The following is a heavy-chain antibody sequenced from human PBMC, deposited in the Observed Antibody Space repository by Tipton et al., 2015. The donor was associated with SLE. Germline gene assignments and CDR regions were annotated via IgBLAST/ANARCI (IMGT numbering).Heavy chain of an antibody. J-gene: IGHJ4*02. CDR3: ARAFGFCSGGYCYAGGFDY. V-gene: IGHV4-59*01. CDR1: GGSISNYY. CDR2: IYASGAA. Sequence: TLSLTCSVSGGSISNYYWTWIRQAPGKGLEWIGYIYASGAATYNPSLMDRVTMSVDMSKNQFSLKLTSVTTADTAVYYCARAFGFCSGGYCYAGGFDYWAQGTLVTVSS. D-gene: IGHD2-15*01.